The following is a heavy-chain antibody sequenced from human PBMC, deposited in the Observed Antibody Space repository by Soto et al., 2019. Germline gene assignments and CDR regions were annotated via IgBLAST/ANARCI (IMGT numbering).Heavy chain of an antibody. Sequence: GASVKVSCKASGVTFSCYTISWVRQAPGQGLEWMGRIIPILGIANYAQKFQGRVTITADKSTSTAYMELSSLRSEDTAVYYCAREGPGYDILTGYYKGDNWFDPWGQGTLVTVSS. D-gene: IGHD3-9*01. CDR2: IIPILGIA. J-gene: IGHJ5*02. CDR1: GVTFSCYT. V-gene: IGHV1-69*04. CDR3: AREGPGYDILTGYYKGDNWFDP.